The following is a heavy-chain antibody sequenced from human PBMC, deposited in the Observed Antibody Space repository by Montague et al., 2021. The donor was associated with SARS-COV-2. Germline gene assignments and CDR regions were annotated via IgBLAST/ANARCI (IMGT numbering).Heavy chain of an antibody. Sequence: CAISGDSVSSDTAAWHWIRQSPSRGLEWLGRTFYRSQWHTDSAASVRSRISFSGDTSKNQFSLHLNSVTPEDTAIHYCARDGDYGGTWYSFLQNWGQGTLVIVSS. CDR2: TFYRSQWHT. CDR3: ARDGDYGGTWYSFLQN. V-gene: IGHV6-1*01. D-gene: IGHD4-17*01. CDR1: GDSVSSDTAA. J-gene: IGHJ1*01.